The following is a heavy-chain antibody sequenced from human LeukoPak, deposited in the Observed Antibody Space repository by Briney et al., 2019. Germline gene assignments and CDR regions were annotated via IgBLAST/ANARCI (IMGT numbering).Heavy chain of an antibody. CDR2: IRYDGSDT. J-gene: IGHJ4*02. V-gene: IGHV3-30*02. Sequence: GGSLRLSCVASGFTFTNYGLHWVRQAPGKGLEWVAFIRYDGSDTSYADSVKGRFSISRDDSKNTLFLQMKSLRVEDTAVYFCAKQLDDRGGYWGQGTLVTVSS. CDR3: AKQLDDRGGY. CDR1: GFTFTNYG. D-gene: IGHD3-9*01.